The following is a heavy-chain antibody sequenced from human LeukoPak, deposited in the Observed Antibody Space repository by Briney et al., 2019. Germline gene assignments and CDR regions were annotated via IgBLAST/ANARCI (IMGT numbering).Heavy chain of an antibody. J-gene: IGHJ4*02. V-gene: IGHV3-23*01. D-gene: IGHD2-2*01. CDR1: GYIFSSYA. CDR3: AKDPYGTRYFDY. Sequence: GGSLRLSCAASGYIFSSYAMSWVRQAPGKGLEWVSAISGSGGTTYYADSVRGRFTISRDNSKNTVYLQMNSLRAEDTAVYYCAKDPYGTRYFDYWGQGTLVTVSS. CDR2: ISGSGGTT.